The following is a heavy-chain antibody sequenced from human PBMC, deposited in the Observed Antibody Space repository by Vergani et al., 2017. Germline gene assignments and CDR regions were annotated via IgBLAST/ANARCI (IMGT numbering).Heavy chain of an antibody. CDR1: GYSFTKYW. CDR2: ISIDGSIT. Sequence: VQLVQSGAEVKKPGESLKISCQISGYSFTKYWIGWVRQMPGKGLEWVAVISIDGSITHYGDSVKGRVTITRDNSKNTLYLQMTSLRGDDTAIYYCGRDAFKGKPDVVDIWGQGTMVTVSS. V-gene: IGHV3-30*19. J-gene: IGHJ3*02. CDR3: GRDAFKGKPDVVDI.